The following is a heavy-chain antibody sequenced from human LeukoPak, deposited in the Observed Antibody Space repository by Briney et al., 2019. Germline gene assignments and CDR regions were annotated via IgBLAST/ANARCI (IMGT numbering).Heavy chain of an antibody. Sequence: SETPSLTCTVSGGSISSGSYYWSWIRQPAGKGLEWIGRIYTSGSTNYNPSLKSRVTISVDTSKNQFSLKLSSVTAADTAVYYCARVVSYMGIDYWGQGTLVTVSS. V-gene: IGHV4-61*02. D-gene: IGHD1-26*01. CDR3: ARVVSYMGIDY. J-gene: IGHJ4*02. CDR2: IYTSGST. CDR1: GGSISSGSYY.